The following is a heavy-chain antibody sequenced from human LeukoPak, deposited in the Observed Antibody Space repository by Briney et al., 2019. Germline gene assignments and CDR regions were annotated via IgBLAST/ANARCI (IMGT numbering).Heavy chain of an antibody. CDR3: ARRGGMITFGGVIVPYYFDY. CDR1: GGSISSSGYY. CDR2: IYYSGST. V-gene: IGHV4-39*01. J-gene: IGHJ4*01. D-gene: IGHD3-16*02. Sequence: SETLSLTCTVSGGSISSSGYYWGWIRQPPRKGLEWIGSIYYSGSTYYNPSLKSRVTISVDTSKNQFSLRLSSVTAADTAVYYCARRGGMITFGGVIVPYYFDYWGQGTLVTVSS.